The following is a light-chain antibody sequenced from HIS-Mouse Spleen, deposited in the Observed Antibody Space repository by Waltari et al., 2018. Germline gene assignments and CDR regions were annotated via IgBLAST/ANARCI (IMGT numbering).Light chain of an antibody. J-gene: IGLJ2*01. CDR1: SSDAGGYNY. CDR2: DVS. CDR3: SSYTSSSTDVV. Sequence: QSALTQPASVSGSPGQSITLSCTRTSSDAGGYNYVSRYQQHPGKAPKLMIYDVSNRPSGVSNRFSGSKSGNTASLTISGLQAEDEADYYCSSYTSSSTDVVFGGGTKLTVL. V-gene: IGLV2-14*03.